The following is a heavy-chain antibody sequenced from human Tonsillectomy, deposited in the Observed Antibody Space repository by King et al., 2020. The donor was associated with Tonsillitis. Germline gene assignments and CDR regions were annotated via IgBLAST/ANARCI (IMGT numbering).Heavy chain of an antibody. CDR1: GFIFSTYS. J-gene: IGHJ3*02. D-gene: IGHD1-26*01. V-gene: IGHV3-21*01. CDR3: ARGVGATPNDAFDI. Sequence: LVESGGGLVKPGGSLRLSCATSGFIFSTYSMNWVRRAPGKGLEWVSSISSSNSYIYYADSVKGRFTISRDNAKNSLYLQMNSMRAEDTAIYYCARGVGATPNDAFDIWGQGTMVTVSS. CDR2: ISSSNSYI.